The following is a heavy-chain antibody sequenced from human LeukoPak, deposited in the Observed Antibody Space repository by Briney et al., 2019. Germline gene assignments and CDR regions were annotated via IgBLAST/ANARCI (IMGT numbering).Heavy chain of an antibody. D-gene: IGHD2-2*01. Sequence: PGGSLRLSCAASGFTFSNYAMSWVRQAPGKGLEWVAVIWYDGSNKYYADSVKGRFTVSRDNSKNTLYLQMNSLRAEDTAVYYCAKQGTVVVPAAMPVGWFDPWGQGTLVTVSS. J-gene: IGHJ5*02. CDR3: AKQGTVVVPAAMPVGWFDP. V-gene: IGHV3-33*06. CDR1: GFTFSNYA. CDR2: IWYDGSNK.